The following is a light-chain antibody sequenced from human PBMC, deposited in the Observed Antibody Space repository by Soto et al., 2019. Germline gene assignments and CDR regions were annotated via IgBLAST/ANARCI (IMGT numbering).Light chain of an antibody. CDR3: QQSFSTPRT. Sequence: EIQMSLSPSPLSASVGDRVTITCRASQTISTYLNWYQQKPGKAPKLLIYGASSLQSGVPSRFSGSGSGTDFTLTISSLQPEDFGTYYCQQSFSTPRTFDQGTKVDIK. CDR2: GAS. J-gene: IGKJ1*01. CDR1: QTISTY. V-gene: IGKV1-39*01.